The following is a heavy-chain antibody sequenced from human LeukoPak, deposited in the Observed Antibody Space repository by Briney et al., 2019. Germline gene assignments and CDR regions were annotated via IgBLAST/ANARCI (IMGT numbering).Heavy chain of an antibody. J-gene: IGHJ4*02. CDR3: TTTIYGSGKAGY. V-gene: IGHV3-73*01. CDR2: IRSKSNSYAA. CDR1: GFTFSDSA. Sequence: PGGSLKLSCAASGFTFSDSAIHWVRQASGKGLEWVGRIRSKSNSYAANYAESAKGRFTISRDESKNTAYLQMNTLTTEDTAVYYCTTTIYGSGKAGYWGQGTLVTVSS. D-gene: IGHD3-10*01.